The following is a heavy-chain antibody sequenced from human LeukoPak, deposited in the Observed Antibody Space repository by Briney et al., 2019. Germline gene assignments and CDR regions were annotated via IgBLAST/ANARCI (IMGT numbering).Heavy chain of an antibody. Sequence: GGSLRLSCAASGFTFSSYGMHWVRQAPGKGLEWVAVISYDGSNKYYADSVKGRFTISRDNSKNTLYLQMNSLRAEDTAVYYCAREGPISGSYGCFDYWGQGTLVTVSS. V-gene: IGHV3-30*03. CDR2: ISYDGSNK. J-gene: IGHJ4*02. CDR3: AREGPISGSYGCFDY. D-gene: IGHD1-26*01. CDR1: GFTFSSYG.